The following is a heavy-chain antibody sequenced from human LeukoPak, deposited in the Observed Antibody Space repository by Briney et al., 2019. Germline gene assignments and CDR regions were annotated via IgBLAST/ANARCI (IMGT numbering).Heavy chain of an antibody. Sequence: DPSETLSLTCAVYRGSFSGYYWSWIRQPPGKGLEWIGEINHSGSTNYNPSLKSRVTISVDTSKNQFSLKLSPVTAADTAVYYCARLPKHPYYYYGMDVWGQGTTVTVSS. CDR3: ARLPKHPYYYYGMDV. CDR2: INHSGST. V-gene: IGHV4-34*01. CDR1: RGSFSGYY. J-gene: IGHJ6*02.